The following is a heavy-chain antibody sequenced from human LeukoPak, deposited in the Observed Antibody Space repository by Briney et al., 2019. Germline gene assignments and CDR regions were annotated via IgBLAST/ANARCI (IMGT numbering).Heavy chain of an antibody. CDR1: GASISNGGYY. CDR2: IYNSGNT. D-gene: IGHD4-17*01. J-gene: IGHJ5*02. CDR3: AVYVDYGFDP. Sequence: SETLSLTCSVSGASISNGGYYWSWIRQHPGKGLEWIGNIYNSGNTYYNPSLKSRITISVDTSKNQFSLKLRSVTAADTAVYYCAVYVDYGFDPWGQGTLVTVSS. V-gene: IGHV4-31*03.